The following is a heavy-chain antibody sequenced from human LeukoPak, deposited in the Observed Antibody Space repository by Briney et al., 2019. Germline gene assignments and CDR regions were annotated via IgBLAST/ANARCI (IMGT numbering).Heavy chain of an antibody. Sequence: SETLSLTCAVYVGSFSGYYWRWIRQPPGKGLEWIGEINHSGSTNYNPSLKSRVTISVDTSKNQFSLKMSSVTAADAAVYYCARGRGCSSTSCYFFYWGQGTLVTVSS. D-gene: IGHD2-2*01. J-gene: IGHJ4*02. CDR3: ARGRGCSSTSCYFFY. CDR2: INHSGST. V-gene: IGHV4-34*01. CDR1: VGSFSGYY.